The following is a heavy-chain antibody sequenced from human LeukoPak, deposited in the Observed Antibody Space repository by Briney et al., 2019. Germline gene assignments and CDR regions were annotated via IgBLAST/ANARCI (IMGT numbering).Heavy chain of an antibody. CDR1: GYTFTSNG. CDR3: ARGGITYYYDSSGYPWYFDY. Sequence: ASVKVSCKASGYTFTSNGISWVRQAPGQGLEWMGWISAYNGNTNYAQKLQGRVTMTTDTSTSTAYMELRSLRSDDTAVYYCARGGITYYYDSSGYPWYFDYWGQGTLVTVSS. J-gene: IGHJ4*02. D-gene: IGHD3-22*01. V-gene: IGHV1-18*01. CDR2: ISAYNGNT.